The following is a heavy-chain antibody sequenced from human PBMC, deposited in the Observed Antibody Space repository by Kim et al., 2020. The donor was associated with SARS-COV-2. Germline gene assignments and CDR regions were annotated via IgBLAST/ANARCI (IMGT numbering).Heavy chain of an antibody. D-gene: IGHD3-10*01. CDR2: INAGNGNT. CDR1: GYTFTSYA. Sequence: ASVKVSCKASGYTFTSYAMHWVRQAPGQRLEWMGWINAGNGNTKYSQKFQGRVTITRDTSASTAYMELSSLRSEDTAVYYCARAPTVYGSGSYWFDPWGQGTLVTVSS. J-gene: IGHJ5*02. V-gene: IGHV1-3*01. CDR3: ARAPTVYGSGSYWFDP.